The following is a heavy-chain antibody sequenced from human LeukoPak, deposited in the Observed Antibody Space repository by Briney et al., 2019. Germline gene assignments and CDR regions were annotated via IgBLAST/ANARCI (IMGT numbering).Heavy chain of an antibody. D-gene: IGHD1-26*01. Sequence: GGSLRLSCVASGFSFSDHWMNWFRQAPGKGLEWVATIKKDGSEQYYVDSMKGRFTISRDNAKNSLYLQMNSLRAEDTAVYYCAGSIVGALNNYWGQGTLVTVSS. J-gene: IGHJ4*02. CDR1: GFSFSDHW. CDR3: AGSIVGALNNY. CDR2: IKKDGSEQ. V-gene: IGHV3-7*01.